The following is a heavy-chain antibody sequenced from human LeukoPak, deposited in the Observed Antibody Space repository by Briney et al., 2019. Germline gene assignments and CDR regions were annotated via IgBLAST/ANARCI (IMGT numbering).Heavy chain of an antibody. J-gene: IGHJ4*02. CDR1: GFTFSSYS. CDR2: ISSSSSYI. CDR3: ARDRHMVRGVIGY. D-gene: IGHD3-10*01. Sequence: GGSLRLSCAASGFTFSSYSMNWVRQAPGKGLEWVSSISSSSSYIYYADPVKGRFTISRDNAKNSLYLQMNSLRAEDTAVYYCARDRHMVRGVIGYWGQGTLVTVSS. V-gene: IGHV3-21*01.